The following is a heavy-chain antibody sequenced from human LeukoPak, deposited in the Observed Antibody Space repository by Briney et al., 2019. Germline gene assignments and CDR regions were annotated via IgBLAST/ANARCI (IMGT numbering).Heavy chain of an antibody. D-gene: IGHD6-13*01. J-gene: IGHJ4*02. Sequence: SGTLSLTCAVSGGSISSSNWWSWVRQPPGKGLEWIGEVYHSGSTNYNPSLKSRVTISVDKSKNQFSLKLSSVTAADTAVYYCARELAAAGYRKFDYWGQGTLVTVSS. V-gene: IGHV4-4*02. CDR2: VYHSGST. CDR3: ARELAAAGYRKFDY. CDR1: GGSISSSNW.